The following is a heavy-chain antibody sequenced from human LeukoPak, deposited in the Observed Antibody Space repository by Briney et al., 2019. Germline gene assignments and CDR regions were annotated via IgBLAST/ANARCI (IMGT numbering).Heavy chain of an antibody. Sequence: PGGSLRLSCAASGSTFSSYAMSWVRQAPGKGLAWVSTISGGSGSTYCADSVKGRFTISRDNSKNTLYLQMNGLRDEDTAVYYCAKHRFESGGYHSTDWGQGTLVTVSS. V-gene: IGHV3-23*01. CDR2: ISGGSGST. CDR3: AKHRFESGGYHSTD. J-gene: IGHJ4*02. CDR1: GSTFSSYA. D-gene: IGHD3-22*01.